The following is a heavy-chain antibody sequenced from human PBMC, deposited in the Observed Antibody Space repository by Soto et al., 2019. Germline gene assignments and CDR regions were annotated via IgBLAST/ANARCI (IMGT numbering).Heavy chain of an antibody. D-gene: IGHD3-10*01. Sequence: ASVKVSCKASGYTFTSYGISWVRQAPGQGLEWMGWISAYNGNTNYAQKLQGRVTMTTDTSTSTAYMELRSLRSDDTAVYYCARDVITMVRGVTSRWFDTWGQGTLVTVSS. CDR1: GYTFTSYG. J-gene: IGHJ5*02. CDR3: ARDVITMVRGVTSRWFDT. CDR2: ISAYNGNT. V-gene: IGHV1-18*01.